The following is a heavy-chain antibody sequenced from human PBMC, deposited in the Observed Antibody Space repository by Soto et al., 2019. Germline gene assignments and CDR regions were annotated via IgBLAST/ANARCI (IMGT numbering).Heavy chain of an antibody. D-gene: IGHD5-12*01. CDR2: IVVGSGNT. CDR3: AAFGYDYFIDLDY. J-gene: IGHJ4*02. Sequence: SVKVSCKASGFTFTSSAVQWVRQARGQRLEWIGWIVVGSGNTNYAQKFQERVTITRGMSTSTAYMELSSLRSEDTAVYYCAAFGYDYFIDLDYWGQGTLVTVSS. CDR1: GFTFTSSA. V-gene: IGHV1-58*01.